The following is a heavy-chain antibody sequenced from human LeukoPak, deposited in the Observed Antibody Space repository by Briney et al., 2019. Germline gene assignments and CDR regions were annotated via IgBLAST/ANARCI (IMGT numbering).Heavy chain of an antibody. D-gene: IGHD2-2*01. CDR3: ARGIASTSCYGPSCNWFDP. Sequence: ASVKVSCKASGYTFTGYYMHWVRQAPGQGLEWMGWINPNSGGTNYAQKFQGRVTMTRDTSISTAYMELNRLRSDDTAVYYCARGIASTSCYGPSCNWFDPWGQGTLVTVSS. J-gene: IGHJ5*02. V-gene: IGHV1-2*02. CDR1: GYTFTGYY. CDR2: INPNSGGT.